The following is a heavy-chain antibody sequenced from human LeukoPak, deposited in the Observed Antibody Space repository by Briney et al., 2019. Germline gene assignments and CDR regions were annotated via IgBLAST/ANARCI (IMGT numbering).Heavy chain of an antibody. CDR1: GGSISSSSYY. J-gene: IGHJ5*02. V-gene: IGHV4-39*01. CDR3: ARLERIVVVPAAMLGCWFDP. Sequence: PSETLSLTCTVSGGSISSSSYYWGWIRQPPGKGLEWIGSIYYSGSTYYNPSLKSRVTISVDTSKNQFSLKLSSVTAADTAVYYCARLERIVVVPAAMLGCWFDPWGQGTLVTVSS. D-gene: IGHD2-2*01. CDR2: IYYSGST.